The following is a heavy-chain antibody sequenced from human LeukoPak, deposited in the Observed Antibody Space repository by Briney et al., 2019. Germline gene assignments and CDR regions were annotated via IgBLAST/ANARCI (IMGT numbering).Heavy chain of an antibody. CDR3: ARGVVGTAPYWYFDL. CDR1: GFTVSNNY. CDR2: IYSGGST. D-gene: IGHD2-2*01. Sequence: GGSLRLSCAASGFTVSNNYMTWVRQAPGKGLECVPVIYSGGSTYSADSVRGRFTISRDNSKNTVSLQMKSLRAEDTAVYYCARGVVGTAPYWYFDLWGRGTRLIVSS. V-gene: IGHV3-53*01. J-gene: IGHJ2*01.